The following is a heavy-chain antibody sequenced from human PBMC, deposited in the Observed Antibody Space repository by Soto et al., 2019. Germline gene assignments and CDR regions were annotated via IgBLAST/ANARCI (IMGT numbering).Heavy chain of an antibody. V-gene: IGHV4-39*01. Sequence: PSETLSLTCTVSGGSISRSSYYWGWIRQPPGKGLEWLGSIYYIGSTYYNPSLKSRVTISVDTSKNQFSLKLSSVTAADTAVYYCARQGNITMVRGVIITVQGYVMDVWGQGTTVTVSS. D-gene: IGHD3-10*01. CDR1: GGSISRSSYY. CDR2: IYYIGST. J-gene: IGHJ6*02. CDR3: ARQGNITMVRGVIITVQGYVMDV.